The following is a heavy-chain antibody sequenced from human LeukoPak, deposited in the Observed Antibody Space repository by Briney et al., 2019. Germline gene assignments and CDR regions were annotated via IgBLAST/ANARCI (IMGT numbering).Heavy chain of an antibody. Sequence: PSETLSLTCAVYGGSFSGYYWSWIRQPPGKGLEWIGEINHSGSTNYNPSLKSRVTISVDTSKNQFSLKLSSVTAADTAVYYCARGLPNGYVRGWGQGTLVTVSS. CDR2: INHSGST. D-gene: IGHD5-12*01. CDR1: GGSFSGYY. V-gene: IGHV4-34*01. CDR3: ARGLPNGYVRG. J-gene: IGHJ4*02.